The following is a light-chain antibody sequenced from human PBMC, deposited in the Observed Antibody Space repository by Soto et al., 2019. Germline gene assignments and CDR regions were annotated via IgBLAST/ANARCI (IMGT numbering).Light chain of an antibody. V-gene: IGKV3-11*01. Sequence: EIVLTQSPATLSSFPGDRVTLSCRASQYINTRLAWYQHRPGQAPRLLIYQTSLRAAGIPARFSASGSGTDFTLTISDVQPEDFALYYCQQYNNWWTFGQGTKVEIK. CDR2: QTS. CDR3: QQYNNWWT. CDR1: QYINTR. J-gene: IGKJ1*01.